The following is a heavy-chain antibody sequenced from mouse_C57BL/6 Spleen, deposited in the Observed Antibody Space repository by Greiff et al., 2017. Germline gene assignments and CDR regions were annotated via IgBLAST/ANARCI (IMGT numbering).Heavy chain of an antibody. Sequence: EVQLQESGPGLAKPSQSLSLTCSVTGYSITSDYLNWIRKFPGHKLEYIGYISYSGSTYYNPSPNNRISITRDTSKNQYYLQLNSVTTEDTATYYGARYQPIYYAMDYWGQGTSVTVSS. J-gene: IGHJ4*01. CDR3: ARYQPIYYAMDY. V-gene: IGHV3-8*01. CDR2: ISYSGST. CDR1: GYSITSDY.